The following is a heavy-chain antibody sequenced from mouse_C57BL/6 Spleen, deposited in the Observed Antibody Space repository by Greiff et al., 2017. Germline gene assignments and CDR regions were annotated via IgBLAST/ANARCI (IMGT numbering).Heavy chain of an antibody. CDR1: GYTFTSYW. CDR2: IYPSDSET. Sequence: VQLQQPGAELVRPGSSVKLSCKASGYTFTSYWMDWVKQRPGQGLEWIGNIYPSDSETHYNQKFKDKATLTVDKSSSTAYMQLSSLTSEDSAVYYCERRGREDYYAMDYWGQGTSVTVSS. CDR3: ERRGREDYYAMDY. J-gene: IGHJ4*01. V-gene: IGHV1-61*01. D-gene: IGHD1-1*01.